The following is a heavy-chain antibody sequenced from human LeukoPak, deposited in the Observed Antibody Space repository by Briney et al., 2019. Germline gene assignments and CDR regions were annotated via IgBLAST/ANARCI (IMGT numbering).Heavy chain of an antibody. V-gene: IGHV3-23*01. CDR1: GFTFSNYA. Sequence: PGGSLRLSCAASGFTFSNYAMSWVRQAPGKGLEWVSAISGNGGSTYCADSVKGRFTISRDNSKNTLYLQMNSLRAEDTAVYYCAKISPYGGNSAWGQGTLVTVSS. J-gene: IGHJ4*02. CDR2: ISGNGGST. D-gene: IGHD4-23*01. CDR3: AKISPYGGNSA.